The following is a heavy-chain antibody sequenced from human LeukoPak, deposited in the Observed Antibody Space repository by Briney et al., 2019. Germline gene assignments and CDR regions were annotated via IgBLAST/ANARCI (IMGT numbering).Heavy chain of an antibody. V-gene: IGHV3-30*02. D-gene: IGHD4-17*01. CDR2: IRYDGSNK. CDR1: GFTFSSYG. J-gene: IGHJ4*02. CDR3: XXXXSDCGDHYVHDY. Sequence: GGSLRLSCAASGFTFSSYGMHWVRQAPGQGLEWVAFIRYDGSNKYYADSVKGRFTISRDNSRNTLYLQMNSLRADDTAVYYCXXXXSDCGDHYVHDYGGQGTLVIVSS.